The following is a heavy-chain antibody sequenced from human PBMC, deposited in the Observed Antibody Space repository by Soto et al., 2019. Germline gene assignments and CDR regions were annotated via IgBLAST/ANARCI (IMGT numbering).Heavy chain of an antibody. CDR3: ARLRGYYDFWSGYSYGMDV. Sequence: GESLKISCKGSGYSFTSYWIGWVRQMPGKVLEWMGIIYPGDSDTRYSPSFQGQVTISADKSISTAYLQWSSLKASDTAMYYCARLRGYYDFWSGYSYGMDVWGQGTTVTVSS. D-gene: IGHD3-3*01. CDR2: IYPGDSDT. J-gene: IGHJ6*02. V-gene: IGHV5-51*01. CDR1: GYSFTSYW.